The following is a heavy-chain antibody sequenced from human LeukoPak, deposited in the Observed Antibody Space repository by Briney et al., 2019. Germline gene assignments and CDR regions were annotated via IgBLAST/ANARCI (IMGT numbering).Heavy chain of an antibody. J-gene: IGHJ5*02. CDR1: GYTFTGYY. CDR2: INPNSGGT. D-gene: IGHD1-7*01. Sequence: ASVKVSCKASGYTFTGYYMHWVRQAPGQGLACMGWINPNSGGTNYAQKFQGRVTMTRDTSISTAYMELSRLRSDDTAVYYCARERTTGTTEDWFDPWGQGTQVIVSS. CDR3: ARERTTGTTEDWFDP. V-gene: IGHV1-2*02.